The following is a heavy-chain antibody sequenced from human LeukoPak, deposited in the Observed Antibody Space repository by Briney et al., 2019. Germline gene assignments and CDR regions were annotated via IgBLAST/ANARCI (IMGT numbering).Heavy chain of an antibody. CDR2: ISFDGSNK. V-gene: IGHV3-30-3*01. Sequence: GGSLRLSCAASGFTFSSYTIHWVRQPPGKGLEWVAVISFDGSNKYYADSVKGRFTISRDNSKNTLYLQMNSLRAEDTAVYYCVRAGGFDYWGQGTLVTVSS. J-gene: IGHJ4*02. CDR1: GFTFSSYT. D-gene: IGHD3-16*01. CDR3: VRAGGFDY.